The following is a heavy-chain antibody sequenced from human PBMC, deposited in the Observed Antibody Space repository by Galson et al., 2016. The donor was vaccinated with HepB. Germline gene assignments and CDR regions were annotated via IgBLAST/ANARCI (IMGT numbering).Heavy chain of an antibody. CDR3: ATGEWGSSWEY. CDR2: FDPEDGET. J-gene: IGHJ4*02. D-gene: IGHD6-13*01. Sequence: SVKVSCKVSGYTLSEFSMHWVRQAPGKGLEWMGSFDPEDGETIYAQKFQGRVTMTVDTSTYTAYMELSSLRSEDTAVYYCATGEWGSSWEYWGQGTLVTVSS. CDR1: GYTLSEFS. V-gene: IGHV1-24*01.